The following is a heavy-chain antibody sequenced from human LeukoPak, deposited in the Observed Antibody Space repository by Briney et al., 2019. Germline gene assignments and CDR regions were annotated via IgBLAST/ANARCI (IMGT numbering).Heavy chain of an antibody. D-gene: IGHD3-22*01. V-gene: IGHV3-30*18. CDR1: GFTFSSYG. Sequence: GGPLRLSCAASGFTFSSYGMHWVRQSTGKGLEWVAVISYDGSNKYYADSVKGRFTISRDNSKNTLYLQMNSLRAEDTAVCYCAKGLRYYDSSGYSDYWGQGTLVTVSS. CDR3: AKGLRYYDSSGYSDY. CDR2: ISYDGSNK. J-gene: IGHJ4*02.